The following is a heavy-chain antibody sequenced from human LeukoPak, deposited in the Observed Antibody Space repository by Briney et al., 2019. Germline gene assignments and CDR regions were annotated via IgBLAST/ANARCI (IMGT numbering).Heavy chain of an antibody. J-gene: IGHJ4*02. D-gene: IGHD4-17*01. CDR1: GFTFSSNV. CDR3: ARDRYGDYYFDY. Sequence: PGKSLRLSCAAYGFTFSSNVMHWVRQAPGKGLVGVAVIWYDGSNKYYADSVKGRFTISRDNSKNTLYLQMNSLRAEDTAVYYCARDRYGDYYFDYWGQGTLVTVSS. CDR2: IWYDGSNK. V-gene: IGHV3-33*01.